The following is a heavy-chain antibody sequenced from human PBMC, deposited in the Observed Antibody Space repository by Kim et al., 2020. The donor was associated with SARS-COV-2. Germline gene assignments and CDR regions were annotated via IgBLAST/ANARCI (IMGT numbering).Heavy chain of an antibody. V-gene: IGHV3-23*01. D-gene: IGHD3-16*02. J-gene: IGHJ6*02. Sequence: GGSLRLSCAASGFTFSSYAMSWVRQAPGKGLEWVSAISGSGGSTYYADSVKGRFTISRDNSKNTLYLQMNSLRAEDTAVYYCAKGLGELSYYYYYGMDVWGQGTTVTVSS. CDR1: GFTFSSYA. CDR3: AKGLGELSYYYYYGMDV. CDR2: ISGSGGST.